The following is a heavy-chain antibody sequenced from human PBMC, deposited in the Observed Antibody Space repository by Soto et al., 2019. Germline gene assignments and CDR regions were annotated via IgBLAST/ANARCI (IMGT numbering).Heavy chain of an antibody. CDR2: INPNVGVT. J-gene: IGHJ6*03. CDR1: GDSFNDYY. D-gene: IGHD5-12*01. V-gene: IGHV1-2*04. Sequence: QVQLVQSGAEVRKPGASVTVSCRSSGDSFNDYYIHWVRQAPGQGFEWMGWINPNVGVTEYAQKLQGWVSMTRDTSIRTVYMQLSRLRSYDTAVYYCARESGGATTTLDYYYFYMDVWGTGTTVTGSS. CDR3: ARESGGATTTLDYYYFYMDV.